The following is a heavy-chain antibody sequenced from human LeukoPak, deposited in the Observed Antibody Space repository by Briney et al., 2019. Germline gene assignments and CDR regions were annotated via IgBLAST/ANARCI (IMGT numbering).Heavy chain of an antibody. CDR1: GFTFSSYA. CDR3: AKDKSRVAVAGTVV. Sequence: HPGGSLRLSCAASGFTFSSYAMSWVRQAPGKGLEWVSAISGGGGSTYYADSVKGRFTISRDNSKNTLYLQMNSPRAEDTAVYYCAKDKSRVAVAGTVVWGQGTLVTVSS. CDR2: ISGGGGST. D-gene: IGHD6-19*01. V-gene: IGHV3-23*01. J-gene: IGHJ4*02.